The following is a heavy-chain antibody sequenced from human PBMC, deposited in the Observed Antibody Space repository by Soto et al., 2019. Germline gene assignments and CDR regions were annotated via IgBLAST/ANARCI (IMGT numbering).Heavy chain of an antibody. Sequence: PGGSLRLSCAASGFTVSSNYMSWVRQAPGKGLEWVSVIYSGGSTYYADSVKGRFTISRDNSKNTLYLQMNSLRAEDTAVYYCARHSNRNYGLYYFDFWGLGALVTVSS. CDR2: IYSGGST. V-gene: IGHV3-66*04. D-gene: IGHD4-4*01. CDR1: GFTVSSNY. CDR3: ARHSNRNYGLYYFDF. J-gene: IGHJ4*02.